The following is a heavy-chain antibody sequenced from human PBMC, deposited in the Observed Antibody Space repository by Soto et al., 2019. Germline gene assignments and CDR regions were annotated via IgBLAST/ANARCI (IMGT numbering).Heavy chain of an antibody. J-gene: IGHJ5*02. CDR1: GGTFNSYA. D-gene: IGHD3-22*01. CDR3: ARPMRYYYDSSGQSAWFDP. Sequence: QVQLVQSGAEVKKPGSSVKVSCKASGGTFNSYAISWVRQAPGQGLEWMGGIIPIFGTAKYAQKFQGRVTITADESTSTAYMELSSLRSEATAVYYCARPMRYYYDSSGQSAWFDPWGQGTLVTVSS. V-gene: IGHV1-69*12. CDR2: IIPIFGTA.